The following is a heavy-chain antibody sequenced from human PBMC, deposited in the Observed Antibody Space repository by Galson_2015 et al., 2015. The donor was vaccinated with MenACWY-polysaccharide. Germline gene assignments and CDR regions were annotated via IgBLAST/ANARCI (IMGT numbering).Heavy chain of an antibody. CDR2: SGSGGGL. D-gene: IGHD6-13*01. CDR1: GFSFSAYG. Sequence: SLRLSCAASGFSFSAYGMTWVRQAPGRGLEWVSGSGSGGGLYYADSVKGRFTVSRDNSKNTLYLQMNNLRAKDTAIYYCAKVGPRSSWTMGVDYWGQGTLVTVSS. J-gene: IGHJ4*02. CDR3: AKVGPRSSWTMGVDY. V-gene: IGHV3-23*01.